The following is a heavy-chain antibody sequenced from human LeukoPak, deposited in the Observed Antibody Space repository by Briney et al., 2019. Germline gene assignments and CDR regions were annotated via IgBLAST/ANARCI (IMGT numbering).Heavy chain of an antibody. J-gene: IGHJ1*01. CDR1: GFTFSSYA. Sequence: PGGSLRLSCAASGFTFSSYAMYWVRQAPGKGLEWVLGVSDSGDGTHYADSVKGRFTISRDNSKNTLYLQMNSLRAEDTAVYYCAKDAYCGGDCYSSYFQHWGQGTLVTVSS. CDR3: AKDAYCGGDCYSSYFQH. V-gene: IGHV3-23*01. CDR2: VSDSGDGT. D-gene: IGHD2-21*02.